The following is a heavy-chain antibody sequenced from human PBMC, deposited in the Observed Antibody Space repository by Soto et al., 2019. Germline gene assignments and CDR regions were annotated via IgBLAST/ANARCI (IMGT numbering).Heavy chain of an antibody. D-gene: IGHD6-13*01. CDR3: ARQHLSAAGQPYYYYYYGMDV. CDR1: GYSFTSYW. J-gene: IGHJ6*02. Sequence: PGESLKISCKGSGYSFTSYWISWVRQMPGKGLEWMGRIDPSDSYTNYSPSFQGHVTISADKSISTAYLRWSSLKASDTAMYYCARQHLSAAGQPYYYYYYGMDVWGQGTTVTVSS. CDR2: IDPSDSYT. V-gene: IGHV5-10-1*01.